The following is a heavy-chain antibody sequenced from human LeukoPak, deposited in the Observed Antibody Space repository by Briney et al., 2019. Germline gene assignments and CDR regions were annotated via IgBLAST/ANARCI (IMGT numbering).Heavy chain of an antibody. J-gene: IGHJ4*02. CDR2: ISGSGGST. D-gene: IGHD1-14*01. V-gene: IGHV3-23*01. CDR1: GFTFSSYA. CDR3: AKDHPGGIGGLSFDY. Sequence: HPGGSLRLSCAASGFTFSSYAMSWVRQAPGKGLEWVSAISGSGGSTYYADSVKGRFTISRDNSKNTLYPQMNSLRAEDTAVYYCAKDHPGGIGGLSFDYWGQGTLVTVSS.